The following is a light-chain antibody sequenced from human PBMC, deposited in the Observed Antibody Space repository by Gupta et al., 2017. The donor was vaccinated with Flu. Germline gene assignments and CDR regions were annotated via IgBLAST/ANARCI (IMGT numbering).Light chain of an antibody. CDR2: EDD. V-gene: IGLV1-51*01. Sequence: QSVPTQPPSVSAAPGQRVTISCSGSNSNLGNTFVSWYQQFPGKAPKLLIYEDDKRPSGIPDRFSNSRSASSATLAIADLQTGDEADYYCGSWDITLSAAVFGGGTKLTVL. J-gene: IGLJ2*01. CDR1: NSNLGNTF. CDR3: GSWDITLSAAV.